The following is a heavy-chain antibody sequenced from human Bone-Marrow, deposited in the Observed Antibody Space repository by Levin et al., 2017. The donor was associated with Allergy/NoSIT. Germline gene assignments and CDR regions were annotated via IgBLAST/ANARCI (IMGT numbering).Heavy chain of an antibody. CDR2: INDSGSSA. CDR3: ARDQLWVGELFTDY. D-gene: IGHD3-10*01. J-gene: IGHJ4*02. CDR1: GDSSSHYY. V-gene: IGHV4-59*01. Sequence: SCTVSGDSSSHYYWSWFRQSPGRGLEWIGYINDSGSSANYNPSLNSRVTMSRDTSRSQFSLKLSSVTAADTAVYYCARDQLWVGELFTDYWGQGILVTVSS.